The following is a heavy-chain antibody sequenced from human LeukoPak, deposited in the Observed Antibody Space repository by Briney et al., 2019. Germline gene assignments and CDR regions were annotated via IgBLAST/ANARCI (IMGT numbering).Heavy chain of an antibody. CDR3: ARRIGSGFYYFDY. J-gene: IGHJ4*02. CDR1: GGSISSSSYY. Sequence: SETLSLTCTVSGGSISSSSYYWGWIRQPPGKGLEWIGNIHYGGSTYSNPSLKSRVSISVDTSKNQFFLELSSVTAADTAVYFCARRIGSGFYYFDYWGQGALVTVSS. V-gene: IGHV4-39*01. D-gene: IGHD3-10*01. CDR2: IHYGGST.